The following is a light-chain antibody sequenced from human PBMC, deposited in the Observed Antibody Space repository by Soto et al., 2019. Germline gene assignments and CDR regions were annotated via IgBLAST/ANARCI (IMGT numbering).Light chain of an antibody. CDR1: QSVSSK. CDR2: GAS. Sequence: EIVMTQSPATLSLSPGERATLSCRASQSVSSKLAWYQQKPGQAPRLLIYGASTRATGIPARFSGSGSGTEFTLTINSLQSEDFAVYYCQQYKNWPTWTFGQGTKVDI. CDR3: QQYKNWPTWT. J-gene: IGKJ1*01. V-gene: IGKV3-15*01.